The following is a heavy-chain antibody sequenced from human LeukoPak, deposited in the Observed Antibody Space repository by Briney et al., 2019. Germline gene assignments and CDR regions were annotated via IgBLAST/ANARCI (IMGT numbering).Heavy chain of an antibody. D-gene: IGHD4-23*01. V-gene: IGHV1-3*01. CDR3: ARNYGGNSGAFDI. Sequence: ASVKVSCKASGYSLTSYGVHWVRQAPGQGLEWMGWLNAGEGRTRHSQRFQGRVTITSDTSANTDYIELSSLVYDDTAVYYCARNYGGNSGAFDIWGQGTMVTVSS. CDR2: LNAGEGRT. J-gene: IGHJ3*02. CDR1: GYSLTSYG.